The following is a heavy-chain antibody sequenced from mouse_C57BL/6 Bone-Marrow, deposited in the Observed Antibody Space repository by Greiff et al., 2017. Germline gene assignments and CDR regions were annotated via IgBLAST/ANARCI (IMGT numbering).Heavy chain of an antibody. D-gene: IGHD2-5*01. J-gene: IGHJ4*01. Sequence: DVKLVESGGGLVQPGGSLKLSCAASGFTFSDYYMYWVRQTPEKRLEWVAYISNGGGSTYYPDTVKGRFTISSDNAKNTLYLQMSRLKSEDTAMYYCAKHYSNPYYAMDYWGQGTSVTVSS. V-gene: IGHV5-12*01. CDR1: GFTFSDYY. CDR3: AKHYSNPYYAMDY. CDR2: ISNGGGST.